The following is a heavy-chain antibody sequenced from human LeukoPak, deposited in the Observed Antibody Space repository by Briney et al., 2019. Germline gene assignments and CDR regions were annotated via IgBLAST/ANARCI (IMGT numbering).Heavy chain of an antibody. CDR3: ARKGGYHYYYMDV. CDR2: INHSGST. Sequence: TTSETLSLTCGVYGGPLSGYYWSEIRQPPGKGREWIGEINHSGSTDYNPSLKRRVTISVDTSKNQYSLKLSSVTAADTAVYYCARKGGYHYYYMDVWGKGTTVTVSS. V-gene: IGHV4-34*01. J-gene: IGHJ6*03. D-gene: IGHD2-15*01. CDR1: GGPLSGYY.